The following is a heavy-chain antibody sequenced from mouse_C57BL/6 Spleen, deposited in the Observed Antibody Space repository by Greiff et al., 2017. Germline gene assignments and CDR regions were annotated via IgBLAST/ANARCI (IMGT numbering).Heavy chain of an antibody. V-gene: IGHV1-15*01. CDR2: IDPETGGT. CDR3: TRKGYYGSSYGY. Sequence: VHLVESGAELVRPGASVTLSCKASGYTFTDYEMHWVKQTPVHGLEWIGAIDPETGGTAYNQKFKGKAILTADKSSSTAYMELRSLTSEDSAVYYCTRKGYYGSSYGYWGQGTTLTVSS. D-gene: IGHD1-1*01. J-gene: IGHJ2*01. CDR1: GYTFTDYE.